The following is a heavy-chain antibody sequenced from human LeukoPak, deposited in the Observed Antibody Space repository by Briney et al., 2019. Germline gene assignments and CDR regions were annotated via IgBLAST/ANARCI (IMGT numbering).Heavy chain of an antibody. J-gene: IGHJ5*02. CDR2: VSAYNGNR. CDR1: GYTFTSYP. V-gene: IGHV1-18*01. CDR3: ARGELSRFDP. Sequence: ASVKVACKASGYTFTSYPISWVRQAPGQGLEWMGWVSAYNGNRNYAQKVQGRVNMNKDPSTRTAYMELTSLTSDDTAVYYCARGELSRFDPWGQGTLVTVSS. D-gene: IGHD3-16*01.